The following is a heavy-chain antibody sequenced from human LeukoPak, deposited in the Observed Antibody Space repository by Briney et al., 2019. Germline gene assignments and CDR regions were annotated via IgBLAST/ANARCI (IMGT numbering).Heavy chain of an antibody. CDR2: IKQDGSEK. CDR1: GFTFSSYS. J-gene: IGHJ3*02. CDR3: ARPPDHSGSYYGFAFDI. V-gene: IGHV3-7*01. D-gene: IGHD1-26*01. Sequence: PGGSLRLSCAASGFTFSSYSMNWVRQAPGKGLEWVANIKQDGSEKYYVDSVKGRFTISRDNAKNSLYLQMNSLRAEDTAVYYCARPPDHSGSYYGFAFDIWGQGTMVTVSS.